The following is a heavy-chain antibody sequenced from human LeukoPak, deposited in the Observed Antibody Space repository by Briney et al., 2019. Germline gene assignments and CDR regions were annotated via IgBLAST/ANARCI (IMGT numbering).Heavy chain of an antibody. V-gene: IGHV3-30*02. Sequence: GGSLRLSCAASGFTFNTYSMSWVRQAPGKGLEWVAFIRYDGSNKYYADSVKGRFTISRDNSKNTLYLQMNSLRAEDTAVYYCAKDLMPDRFIVATAFDYWGQGTLVTVSS. CDR1: GFTFNTYS. J-gene: IGHJ4*02. CDR2: IRYDGSNK. CDR3: AKDLMPDRFIVATAFDY. D-gene: IGHD5-12*01.